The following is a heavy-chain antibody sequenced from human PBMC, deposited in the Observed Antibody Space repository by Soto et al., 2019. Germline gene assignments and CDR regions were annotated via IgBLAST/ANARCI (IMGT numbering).Heavy chain of an antibody. CDR1: GFTFSSYA. V-gene: IGHV3-23*01. J-gene: IGHJ6*02. CDR2: ICGSVGST. Sequence: EGSLRLSCAASGFTFSSYAMSWFRQARGKGLEGVSAICGSVGSTYYADSVKGRFTISRDNSKNTLYLQMNSLRAEHTALYYCAKGRSASCYSGMDVWGQGTTVTFSS. D-gene: IGHD2-2*02. CDR3: AKGRSASCYSGMDV.